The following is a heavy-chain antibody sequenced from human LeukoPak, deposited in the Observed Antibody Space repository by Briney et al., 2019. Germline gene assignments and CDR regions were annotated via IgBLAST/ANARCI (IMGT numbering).Heavy chain of an antibody. D-gene: IGHD3-10*01. Sequence: SETLSLTCAVYGGSFSGYYWSWIRQPPGKGLEWIGEINHSGSTNYNPSLKSRVTISVDTSKNQFSLKLSSVTAADTAVYYCAGSGNYFYYYYYMDVWGKGTTVTVSS. V-gene: IGHV4-34*01. CDR1: GGSFSGYY. J-gene: IGHJ6*03. CDR3: AGSGNYFYYYYYMDV. CDR2: INHSGST.